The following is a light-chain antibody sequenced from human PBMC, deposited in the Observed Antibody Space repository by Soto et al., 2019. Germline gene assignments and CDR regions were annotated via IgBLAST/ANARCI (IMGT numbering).Light chain of an antibody. CDR3: QQYNNWPLT. V-gene: IGKV3-15*01. Sequence: EIVLTQSPGTLSLSPGERATLSCRASQSVRSNSAWYQQKPGQAPRLLLYGASIRVTGIPARFSGSGDGTEFTLSISSLQSEDFAVYYCQQYNNWPLTFGGGTKVDIK. J-gene: IGKJ4*01. CDR1: QSVRSN. CDR2: GAS.